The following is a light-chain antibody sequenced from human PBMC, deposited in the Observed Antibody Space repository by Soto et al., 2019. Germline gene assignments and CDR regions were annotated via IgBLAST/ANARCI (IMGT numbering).Light chain of an antibody. J-gene: IGKJ1*01. CDR2: GAS. CDR3: QQHDQGWT. V-gene: IGKV3-15*01. CDR1: QSVRTK. Sequence: EMVMTQSPATLSVSLGERATLSCRASQSVRTKLVWYQQKPGQAPRLLIYGASTRATGIPARFSGSGSGTVFTLTISSLQSEDFAVYYCQQHDQGWTFGQGTKVEIK.